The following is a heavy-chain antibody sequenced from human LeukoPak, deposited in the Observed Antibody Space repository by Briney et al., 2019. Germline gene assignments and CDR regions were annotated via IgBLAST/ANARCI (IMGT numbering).Heavy chain of an antibody. CDR2: INSDGSST. CDR3: ARVEEFSQWLTYFDY. CDR1: GFTFSSYW. Sequence: GGSLRLSCAASGFTFSSYWMHWVRRAPGKGLVWVSRINSDGSSTSYADSVKGRFTISRDNAKNTLYLQMNSLRAEDTAVYYCARVEEFSQWLTYFDYWGQGTLVTVSS. D-gene: IGHD6-19*01. V-gene: IGHV3-74*01. J-gene: IGHJ4*02.